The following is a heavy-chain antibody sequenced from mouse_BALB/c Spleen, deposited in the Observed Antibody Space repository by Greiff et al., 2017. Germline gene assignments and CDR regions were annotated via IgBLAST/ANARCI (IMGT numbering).Heavy chain of an antibody. CDR3: ARYRYDYFDY. Sequence: VKLQESGAELVRPGTSVKVSCKASGYAFTNYLIEWVKQRPGQGLEWIGVINPGSGGTNYNEKFKGKATLTADKSSSTAYMQLSSLTSDDSAVYFCARYRYDYFDYWGQGTTLTVSS. CDR2: INPGSGGT. CDR1: GYAFTNYL. J-gene: IGHJ2*01. V-gene: IGHV1-54*01. D-gene: IGHD2-14*01.